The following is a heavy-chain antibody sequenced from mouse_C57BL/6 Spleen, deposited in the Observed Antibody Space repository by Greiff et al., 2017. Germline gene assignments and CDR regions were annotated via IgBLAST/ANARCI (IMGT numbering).Heavy chain of an antibody. J-gene: IGHJ1*03. D-gene: IGHD1-1*01. CDR3: ARHGATVRYWYFDV. CDR1: GFTFSSYT. V-gene: IGHV5-9*01. Sequence: EVKLVESGGGLVKPGGSLKLSCAASGFTFSSYTMSWVRQTPEKRLEWVATISGGGGNTYYPDSVKGRFTISRDNAKNTLYLQMSSLRSEDTALYYCARHGATVRYWYFDVWGTGTTVTVSS. CDR2: ISGGGGNT.